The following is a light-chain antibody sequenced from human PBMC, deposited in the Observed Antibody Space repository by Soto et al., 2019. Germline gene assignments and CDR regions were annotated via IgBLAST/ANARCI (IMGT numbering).Light chain of an antibody. CDR1: SSDVGGYNY. J-gene: IGLJ3*02. CDR2: EVT. V-gene: IGLV2-8*01. CDR3: TSVAGGDIDV. Sequence: QSALTQPPSASGSPGQSVTISCTGTSSDVGGYNYVSWYQQHPGKAPKLIIFEVTKRPSGVPDRFSGSQSGNTASLTVSGLQAEDEGDYYCTSVAGGDIDVFDGGTKLTVL.